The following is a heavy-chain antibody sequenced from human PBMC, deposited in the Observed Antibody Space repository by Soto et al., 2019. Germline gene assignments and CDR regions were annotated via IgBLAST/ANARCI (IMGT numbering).Heavy chain of an antibody. CDR3: ARFACSSTSCYTDRATHYYYGMDV. CDR2: ISAYNGNT. V-gene: IGHV1-18*04. D-gene: IGHD2-2*02. Sequence: ASVKVSCKASGYTFTSYGISWVRQAPGQGLEWMGWISAYNGNTNYAQKLQGRVTMTTDTSTSTAYMELRSLRSDDTAVYYCARFACSSTSCYTDRATHYYYGMDVWGQGTTVTVSS. J-gene: IGHJ6*02. CDR1: GYTFTSYG.